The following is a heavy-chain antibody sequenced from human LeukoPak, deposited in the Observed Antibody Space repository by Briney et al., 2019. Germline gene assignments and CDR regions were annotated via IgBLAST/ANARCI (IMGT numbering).Heavy chain of an antibody. CDR1: GFTFDDYA. CDR3: ARENPYCSSTSCPEVDAFDI. Sequence: GGSLRLSCAASGFTFDDYAMHWVRQAPGKGLEWVSGISWNSGSIGYADSVKGRFTISRDNAKNSLYLQMNSLRAEDTAVYYCARENPYCSSTSCPEVDAFDIWGQGTMVTVSS. CDR2: ISWNSGSI. J-gene: IGHJ3*02. V-gene: IGHV3-9*01. D-gene: IGHD2-2*01.